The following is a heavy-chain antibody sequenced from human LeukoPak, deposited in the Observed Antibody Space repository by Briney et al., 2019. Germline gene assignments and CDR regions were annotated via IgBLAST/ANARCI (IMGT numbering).Heavy chain of an antibody. J-gene: IGHJ4*02. Sequence: GGSLRLSCAASGFTFSSYAMRWVRQAPGKGLEWVSAISGSGGSTYYADSVKGRFTISRDNSKNTLYLQMNSLRAEDTAVYYCAKDHEPSSSWYVIPLRYFDYWGQGTLVTVSS. CDR2: ISGSGGST. V-gene: IGHV3-23*01. CDR3: AKDHEPSSSWYVIPLRYFDY. D-gene: IGHD6-13*01. CDR1: GFTFSSYA.